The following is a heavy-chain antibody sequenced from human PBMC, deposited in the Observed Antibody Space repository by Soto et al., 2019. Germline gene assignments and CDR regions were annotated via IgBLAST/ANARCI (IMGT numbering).Heavy chain of an antibody. Sequence: GGSLRLSCAASGFTFSSYAMSWVRQAPGKGLEWVSAISGSGGSTCYADSVKGRFTISRDNSKNTLYLQMNSLRAEDTAVYYCAKDIVVVPAADAEYFQHWGQGTLVTVSS. CDR2: ISGSGGST. CDR1: GFTFSSYA. CDR3: AKDIVVVPAADAEYFQH. D-gene: IGHD2-2*01. V-gene: IGHV3-23*01. J-gene: IGHJ1*01.